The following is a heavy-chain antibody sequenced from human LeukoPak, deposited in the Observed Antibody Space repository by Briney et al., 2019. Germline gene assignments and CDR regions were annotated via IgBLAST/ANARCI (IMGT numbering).Heavy chain of an antibody. J-gene: IGHJ5*02. Sequence: GGSLRLSCAASRFTFSDYYMSWIRQAPGQGLEGVSYISSGGSTTYNADSVKGRFTISRDNAKNSLFLQMNSLRAEDTAVYYCARGRITVPNWFDRWGQGTLVTVSS. CDR1: RFTFSDYY. V-gene: IGHV3-11*04. D-gene: IGHD3-16*01. CDR2: ISSGGSTT. CDR3: ARGRITVPNWFDR.